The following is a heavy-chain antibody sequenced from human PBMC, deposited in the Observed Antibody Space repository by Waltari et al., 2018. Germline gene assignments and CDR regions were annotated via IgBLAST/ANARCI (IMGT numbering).Heavy chain of an antibody. CDR3: VKGGWGFGAFYEQH. CDR1: GFRFAAHA. J-gene: IGHJ4*02. D-gene: IGHD3-10*01. CDR2: IGWNSGAI. V-gene: IGHV3-9*01. Sequence: EVQLVTSGGGLVQPGRSLRLACVGPGFRFAAHAMYWVRQRPGKGLEWLSGIGWNSGAIGYADSVRGRFSTYRDNARKSLYLQMGRLRPEDTALYYCVKGGWGFGAFYEQHWGQGIQVTVSS.